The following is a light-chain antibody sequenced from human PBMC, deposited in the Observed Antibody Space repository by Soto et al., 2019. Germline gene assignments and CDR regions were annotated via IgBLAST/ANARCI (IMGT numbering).Light chain of an antibody. V-gene: IGLV3-27*01. Sequence: SYELTQPSSVSVSPGQTARITCAGDVLAKKFSRWFQQKPGQAPVLLIYKHTERPSGIPERFSGSRSGTTVTLTISGAQVEDEADYCCDSDADSNRVFGRGTKVTVL. CDR3: DSDADSNRV. J-gene: IGLJ3*02. CDR1: VLAKKF. CDR2: KHT.